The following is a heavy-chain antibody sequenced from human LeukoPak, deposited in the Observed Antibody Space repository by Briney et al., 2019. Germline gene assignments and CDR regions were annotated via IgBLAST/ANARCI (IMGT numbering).Heavy chain of an antibody. CDR3: ARDNNGWAWDY. CDR2: INPNGGRT. D-gene: IGHD6-19*01. CDR1: GYTFTRHS. V-gene: IGHV1-46*01. Sequence: ASVKVSCKTSGYTFTRHSMHWVRQAPGQGLEWMGIINPNGGRTTYAQKIQGRVTMTRGMSTGTMYMEMSSLRSEDTAVYYCARDNNGWAWDYWGQGTLVTVPS. J-gene: IGHJ4*01.